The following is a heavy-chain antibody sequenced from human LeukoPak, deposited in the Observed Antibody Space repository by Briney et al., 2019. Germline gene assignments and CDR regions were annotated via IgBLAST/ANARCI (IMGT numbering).Heavy chain of an antibody. CDR1: EFTFSTYW. D-gene: IGHD3-16*02. CDR2: INQDGSEK. Sequence: GGSLRLSCAASEFTFSTYWMTWVRQAPGKRLEWVANINQDGSEKNYVDSVKGRFTVSRDNAKNSLFLQMNNLRAEDTAVYYGATYRVRHLNSLDCWGRGTLVSVSS. CDR3: ATYRVRHLNSLDC. V-gene: IGHV3-7*01. J-gene: IGHJ4*02.